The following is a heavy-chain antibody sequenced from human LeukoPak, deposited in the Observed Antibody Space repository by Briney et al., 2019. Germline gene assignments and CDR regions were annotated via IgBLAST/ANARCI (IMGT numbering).Heavy chain of an antibody. CDR1: GFTFSNNA. D-gene: IGHD1-26*01. Sequence: PGGSLRLSCAASGFTFSNNAMHWVRQAPGKGLEWVAVISHDGITKYYAGSVRGRFTISTDNSKNTLYLQMNSLRAEDTAVYYCARDSVVEVLNLDYWGQGTLVTVSS. V-gene: IGHV3-30*04. J-gene: IGHJ4*02. CDR2: ISHDGITK. CDR3: ARDSVVEVLNLDY.